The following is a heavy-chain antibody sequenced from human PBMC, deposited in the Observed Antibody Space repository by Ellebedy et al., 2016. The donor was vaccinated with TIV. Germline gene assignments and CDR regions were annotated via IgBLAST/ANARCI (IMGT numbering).Heavy chain of an antibody. CDR1: AFSFNNYY. CDR2: ISDAGGSIT. D-gene: IGHD2-8*01. CDR3: AVRPMVDPWGFFFES. V-gene: IGHV3-11*01. J-gene: IGHJ4*02. Sequence: PGGSLRLSCAASAFSFNNYYINWIRQAPGKGLEWISYISDAGGSITYYADSVKGRFTISRDNAKNSVSLQMDSLGADDTAMYYCAVRPMVDPWGFFFESWGQGVLVTVSS.